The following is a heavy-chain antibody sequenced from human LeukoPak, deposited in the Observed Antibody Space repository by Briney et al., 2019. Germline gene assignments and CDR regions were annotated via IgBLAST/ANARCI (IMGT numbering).Heavy chain of an antibody. CDR1: GFTFSSYA. CDR2: INHSGGT. Sequence: GSLRLSCAASGFTFSSYAMSWIRQPPGKGLEWIGEINHSGGTNYNPSLKSRVTISVDTSKNQFSLKLSSVTAADTAVYYCARVPIFGVVTPSLYYYYYYGMDVWGQGTTVTVSS. J-gene: IGHJ6*02. D-gene: IGHD3-3*01. V-gene: IGHV4-34*01. CDR3: ARVPIFGVVTPSLYYYYYYGMDV.